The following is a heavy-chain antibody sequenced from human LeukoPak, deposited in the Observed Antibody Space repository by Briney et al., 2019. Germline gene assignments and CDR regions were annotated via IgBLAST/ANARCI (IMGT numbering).Heavy chain of an antibody. J-gene: IGHJ4*02. V-gene: IGHV1-2*02. CDR1: GYTFTGYY. Sequence: ASVKVSCKASGYTFTGYYMHWVRQAPGQGLEWMGWINPNSGGTNYAQKFQGRVTMTRDTSISTAYMELSRLRSDDTAVYYCARDYYDSSGYYAYYFDYWGQGTLVTVSS. D-gene: IGHD3-22*01. CDR3: ARDYYDSSGYYAYYFDY. CDR2: INPNSGGT.